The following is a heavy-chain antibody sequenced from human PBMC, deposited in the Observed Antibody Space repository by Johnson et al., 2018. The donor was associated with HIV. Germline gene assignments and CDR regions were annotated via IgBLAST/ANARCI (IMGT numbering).Heavy chain of an antibody. CDR1: GFTFSTYA. V-gene: IGHV3-30-3*01. D-gene: IGHD6-13*01. CDR2: ISHDGSNK. Sequence: QVQLVESGGGVVQPGTSLRLSCAASGFTFSTYAMFWVRQAPGKGLEWVAVISHDGSNKYYGDSVKGRFTISRDNSKNMLFLQMNSLRAEDRAVYYCAREIAAAGVDTFDIWGQGTMVTVSS. CDR3: AREIAAAGVDTFDI. J-gene: IGHJ3*02.